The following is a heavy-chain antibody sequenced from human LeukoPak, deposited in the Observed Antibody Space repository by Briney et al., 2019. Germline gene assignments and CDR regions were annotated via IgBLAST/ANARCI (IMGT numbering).Heavy chain of an antibody. CDR2: ISWNSGSI. J-gene: IGHJ3*02. V-gene: IGHV3-9*01. D-gene: IGHD3-22*01. CDR1: GFIFSNFA. CDR3: AKDRDYYDSSGSAFDI. Sequence: GGSLRLSCAASGFIFSNFAMTWVRQAPGKGLEWVSGISWNSGSIGYADSVKGRFTISRDNAKNSLYLQMNSLRAEDTALYYCAKDRDYYDSSGSAFDIWGQGTMVTVSS.